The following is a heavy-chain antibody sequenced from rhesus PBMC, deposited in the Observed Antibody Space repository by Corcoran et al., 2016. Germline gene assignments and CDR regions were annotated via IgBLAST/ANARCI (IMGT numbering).Heavy chain of an antibody. V-gene: IGHV4-99*02. D-gene: IGHD6-25*01. CDR3: GRGAAIDY. CDR1: GYSLSSGYD. J-gene: IGHJ4*01. Sequence: QVQLQESGRGLVKPSEPLSLTCAVSGYSLSSGYDWGWIRQPPGKGLDDLWFISGSSGVTYYNPALKSRVTISKDTSKNQFSLKLTSVTAADTAVYYCGRGAAIDYWGQGVLVTVSS. CDR2: ISGSSGVT.